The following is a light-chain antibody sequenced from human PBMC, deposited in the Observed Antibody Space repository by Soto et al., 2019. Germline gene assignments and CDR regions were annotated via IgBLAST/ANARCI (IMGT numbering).Light chain of an antibody. CDR2: GAS. CDR3: QQYHNWPPQYT. V-gene: IGKV3-15*01. CDR1: QTVSSN. Sequence: EIVMTQSPATLSLSPGERATLSCRASQTVSSNLAWYQQKPGQAPRLVIHGASTRATGVPARFSGSGSGTEFTLTISSLQSEDFAVYYCQQYHNWPPQYTFGQGTKLQIK. J-gene: IGKJ2*01.